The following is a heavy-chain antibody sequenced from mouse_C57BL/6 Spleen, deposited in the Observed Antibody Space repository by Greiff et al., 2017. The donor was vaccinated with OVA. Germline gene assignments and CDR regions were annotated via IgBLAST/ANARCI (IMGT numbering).Heavy chain of an antibody. D-gene: IGHD1-3*01. CDR2: IWRGGST. Sequence: VQLQQSGPGLVQPSQCLSITCTVSGFSFTSYGVHWVRQSPGKGLEWLGVIWRGGSTAYNAAFISSLSISKDNSKSQVFFKMNILQADDTAIYYCARIRSGSPYAMDYWGQGTSVTVSS. CDR3: ARIRSGSPYAMDY. V-gene: IGHV2-2*01. CDR1: GFSFTSYG. J-gene: IGHJ4*01.